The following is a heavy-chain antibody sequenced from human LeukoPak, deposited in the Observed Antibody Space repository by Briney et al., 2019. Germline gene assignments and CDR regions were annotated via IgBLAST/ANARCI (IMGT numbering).Heavy chain of an antibody. Sequence: ASVKVSCKASGYTFTTDGISWMRQAPGQGHEWVGIIIAHNGKTNYAQNLQGRVTMTTDTSTSTAYMEVRSLRYDDTAVYYWSRIGLGSGYGGLGYFDYWGQETLVTVSS. J-gene: IGHJ4*02. D-gene: IGHD5-12*01. CDR2: IIAHNGKT. CDR3: SRIGLGSGYGGLGYFDY. CDR1: GYTFTTDG. V-gene: IGHV1-18*01.